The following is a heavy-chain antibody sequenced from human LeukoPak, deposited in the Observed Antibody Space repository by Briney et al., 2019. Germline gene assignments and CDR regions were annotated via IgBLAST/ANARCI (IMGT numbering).Heavy chain of an antibody. Sequence: SETLSLTCTVSGGSISSRSYYWGWIRQPPGKGLEWIGKISDSGNTYYSPSLRSRVTISIDMSKNQFSLKLSSVTAADTAVYYCALYDFWSGYRSYYFDYWGQGTLVTVSS. CDR1: GGSISSRSYY. CDR3: ALYDFWSGYRSYYFDY. V-gene: IGHV4-39*01. CDR2: ISDSGNT. D-gene: IGHD3-3*01. J-gene: IGHJ4*02.